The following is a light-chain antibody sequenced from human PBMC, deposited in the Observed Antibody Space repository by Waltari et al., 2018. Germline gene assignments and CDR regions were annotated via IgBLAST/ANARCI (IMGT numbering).Light chain of an antibody. CDR1: SSDVGVYNY. Sequence: QSDLSQPASMSGSPGQSITISCTGTSSDVGVYNYVSWYQEYPGKAPKLIIYDVKNRPSGVSNRFSGSKSGNTASLTISGLQAEDEADYYCSSYTSTSTVLFGGGTKVTVL. CDR3: SSYTSTSTVL. V-gene: IGLV2-14*03. CDR2: DVK. J-gene: IGLJ2*01.